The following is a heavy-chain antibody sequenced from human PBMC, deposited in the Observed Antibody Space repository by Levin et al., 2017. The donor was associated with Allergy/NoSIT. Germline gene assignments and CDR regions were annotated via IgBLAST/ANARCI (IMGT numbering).Heavy chain of an antibody. J-gene: IGHJ6*02. CDR3: ASEGEAGGNYYYGMDV. D-gene: IGHD3-16*01. V-gene: IGHV4-39*07. Sequence: PSQTLSLTCTVSGGSISSSSYYWGWIRQPPGKGLEWIGTIYYSGSTYYNPSLKSRVTISVDTSKNQFSLKLRSVTAADTAVYYCASEGEAGGNYYYGMDVWGQGTTVTVSS. CDR1: GGSISSSSYY. CDR2: IYYSGST.